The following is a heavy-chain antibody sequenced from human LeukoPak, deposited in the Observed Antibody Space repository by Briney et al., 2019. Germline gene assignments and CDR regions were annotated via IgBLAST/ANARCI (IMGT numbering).Heavy chain of an antibody. CDR1: GGSISSYY. CDR3: ARASRSGWYPFDY. Sequence: SETLSLTCTVSGGSISSYYWSWIRQPPGKGLEWIGYIYYSGSTNYNPSLKSRVTISVDTSKNQFSLKLSSVTAADTAVYYCARASRSGWYPFDYWGQGTLVTVSS. CDR2: IYYSGST. J-gene: IGHJ4*02. V-gene: IGHV4-59*08. D-gene: IGHD6-19*01.